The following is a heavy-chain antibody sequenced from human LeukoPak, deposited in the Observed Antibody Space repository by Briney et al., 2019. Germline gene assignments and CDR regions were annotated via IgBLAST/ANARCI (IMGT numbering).Heavy chain of an antibody. CDR1: GFTFSSYA. CDR2: ISDNGGST. J-gene: IGHJ4*02. D-gene: IGHD6-25*01. CDR3: AKPPPDSSGWLFDY. Sequence: GGSLRLSCAASGFTFSSYAMSWVRQAPGKGLEWVSTISDNGGSTYYADSVKGRFTISRDNSKNTLYLQMNSLRAEDTAVYYCAKPPPDSSGWLFDYWGQGTLVTVSS. V-gene: IGHV3-23*01.